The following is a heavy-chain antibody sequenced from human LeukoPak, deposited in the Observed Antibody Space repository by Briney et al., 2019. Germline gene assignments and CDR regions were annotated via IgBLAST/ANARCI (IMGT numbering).Heavy chain of an antibody. V-gene: IGHV3-66*01. CDR1: GFTVSSNY. J-gene: IGHJ4*02. Sequence: GGSLRLSCAASGFTVSSNYMSWVRQAPGKGLEWVSVIYSGGSTYYADSVKGRFTISRDNSKNTLFLQMGSLRADDMAVYYCARWGSTSCYDYWGQGTLVTVSS. D-gene: IGHD2-2*01. CDR2: IYSGGST. CDR3: ARWGSTSCYDY.